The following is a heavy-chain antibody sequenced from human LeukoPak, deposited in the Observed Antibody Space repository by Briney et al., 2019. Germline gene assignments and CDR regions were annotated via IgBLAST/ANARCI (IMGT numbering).Heavy chain of an antibody. Sequence: GASVKVSCKASGGTFSSYAISWVRQAPGQGLEWMGWISAYNGNTNYAQKLQGRVTMTTDTSTSTAYMELRSLRSDDTAVYYCASFPPAGEDYWGQGTLVTVSS. J-gene: IGHJ4*02. D-gene: IGHD7-27*01. V-gene: IGHV1-18*01. CDR1: GGTFSSYA. CDR3: ASFPPAGEDY. CDR2: ISAYNGNT.